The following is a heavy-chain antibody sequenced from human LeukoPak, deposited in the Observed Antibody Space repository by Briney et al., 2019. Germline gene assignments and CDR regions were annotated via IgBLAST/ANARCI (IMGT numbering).Heavy chain of an antibody. Sequence: SETLSLTCTVSGGSISRYYWSWIRQPPGKGLEWIGHVYYSGSTNYKPSLKSRVTISVDSSTNQFSLKLSAVTAADTVVYYCAREVYYHRSGYLKAFDIWGQGTMVTVSS. CDR1: GGSISRYY. V-gene: IGHV4-59*01. J-gene: IGHJ3*02. CDR2: VYYSGST. CDR3: AREVYYHRSGYLKAFDI. D-gene: IGHD3-22*01.